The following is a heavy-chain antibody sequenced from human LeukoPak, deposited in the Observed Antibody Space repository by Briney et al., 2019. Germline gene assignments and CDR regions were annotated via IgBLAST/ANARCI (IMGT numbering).Heavy chain of an antibody. CDR3: AKELAAAGNPAYDS. D-gene: IGHD6-13*01. CDR2: IGGDGI. V-gene: IGHV3-23*01. J-gene: IGHJ5*01. CDR1: GFTLSNYA. Sequence: GGSLRLSCAASGFTLSNYAMSWVRQAPGKGLEWVSGIGGDGIFYADSVRGRFAISRDNSKNTLYLQMNSLRGDDTALYYCAKELAAAGNPAYDSWGQGILVTVSS.